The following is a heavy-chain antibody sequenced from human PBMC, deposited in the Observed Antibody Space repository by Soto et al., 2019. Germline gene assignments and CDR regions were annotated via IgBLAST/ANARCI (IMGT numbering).Heavy chain of an antibody. J-gene: IGHJ5*02. CDR3: ARALVSSFNWFDP. D-gene: IGHD3-16*01. CDR2: ISSSGSTI. CDR1: GFTFSDYY. V-gene: IGHV3-11*01. Sequence: GGSLRLSCAASGFTFSDYYMSWIRQAPGKGLEWVSYISSSGSTIYYADSVKGRFTISRDNAKNSLYLQMNSLRAEDTAVYYCARALVSSFNWFDPWGQGTLVTVSS.